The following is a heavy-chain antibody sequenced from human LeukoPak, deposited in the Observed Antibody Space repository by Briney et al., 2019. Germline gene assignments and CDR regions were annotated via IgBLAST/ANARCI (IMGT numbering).Heavy chain of an antibody. CDR3: ARGSRFSAAGKAASDI. Sequence: ASVKVSCKASGYTFTDYYMHWVRQAPGQGLECMGWINPNSGGTNYAQKFQGGVTMTGDTSISTAYMELSRLKSDDTAVYYCARGSRFSAAGKAASDIWGQGTMVTVSS. V-gene: IGHV1-2*02. D-gene: IGHD6-13*01. CDR2: INPNSGGT. CDR1: GYTFTDYY. J-gene: IGHJ3*02.